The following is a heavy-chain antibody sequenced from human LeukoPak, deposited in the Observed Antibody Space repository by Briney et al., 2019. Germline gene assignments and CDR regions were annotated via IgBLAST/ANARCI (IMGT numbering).Heavy chain of an antibody. J-gene: IGHJ4*02. CDR3: AKPLERLYFDY. V-gene: IGHV3-30*18. CDR2: ISYDGSNK. CDR1: GYSFTSYW. Sequence: GESLKISCKGSGYSFTSYWIGWVRQAPGKGLEWVAVISYDGSNKYYADSVKGRFTISRDNSKNTLYLQMNSLRAEDTAVYYCAKPLERLYFDYWGQGTLVTVSS. D-gene: IGHD1-1*01.